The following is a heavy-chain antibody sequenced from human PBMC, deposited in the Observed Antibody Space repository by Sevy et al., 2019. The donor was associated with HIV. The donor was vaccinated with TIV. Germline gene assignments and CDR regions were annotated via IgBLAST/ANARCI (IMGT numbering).Heavy chain of an antibody. V-gene: IGHV3-23*01. CDR1: GFTFSSYA. CDR3: AKDQRGVAAHFDY. D-gene: IGHD2-15*01. J-gene: IGHJ4*02. Sequence: GGSLRLSCAASGFTFSSYAMSWVRQAPGKGLEWVSAISGSGGSTYYADSVKGRLTISRDNSKNTLYLQMNSLRAEDTALYYWAKDQRGVAAHFDYWGQGTLVTVSS. CDR2: ISGSGGST.